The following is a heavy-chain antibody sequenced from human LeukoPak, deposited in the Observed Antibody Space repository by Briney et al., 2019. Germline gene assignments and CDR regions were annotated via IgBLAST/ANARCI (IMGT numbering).Heavy chain of an antibody. J-gene: IGHJ4*02. CDR2: IIPILGIA. D-gene: IGHD1-26*01. Sequence: SVKVSCKASGGTFSSYAISWVRQAPGQGLEWMGRIIPILGIANYAQKFQGRVTITADKSTSTAYMELSSLRSEDTAAYYCARVSPSGSYPFDYWGQGTLVTVSS. CDR1: GGTFSSYA. CDR3: ARVSPSGSYPFDY. V-gene: IGHV1-69*04.